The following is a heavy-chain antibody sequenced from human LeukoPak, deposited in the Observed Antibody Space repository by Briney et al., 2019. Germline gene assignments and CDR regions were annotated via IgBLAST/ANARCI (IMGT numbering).Heavy chain of an antibody. Sequence: GSLRLSCAASGSTFSSYAMSWVRQAPGKGLESVSLIRGNNGNTYYADSVKGRFTISRDNSKNTLYLQMNSLRDEDTAVYYCAKGAGSPYYFDYWGQGTLVTVSS. D-gene: IGHD1-1*01. CDR3: AKGAGSPYYFDY. V-gene: IGHV3-23*01. J-gene: IGHJ4*02. CDR1: GSTFSSYA. CDR2: IRGNNGNT.